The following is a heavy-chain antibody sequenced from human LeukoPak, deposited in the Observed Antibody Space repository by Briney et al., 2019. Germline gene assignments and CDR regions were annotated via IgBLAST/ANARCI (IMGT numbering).Heavy chain of an antibody. CDR2: IIPIFGTA. J-gene: IGHJ4*02. CDR1: GGTFSSYA. V-gene: IGHV1-69*05. CDR3: AGSDSSGYYPQYYFDY. Sequence: ASVKVSCKASGGTFSSYAISWVRQAPGQGLEWMGGIIPIFGTANYAQKFQGRVTITTDESTSTAYMELSSLRSEDTAVYYCAGSDSSGYYPQYYFDYWGQGTLVIVSS. D-gene: IGHD3-22*01.